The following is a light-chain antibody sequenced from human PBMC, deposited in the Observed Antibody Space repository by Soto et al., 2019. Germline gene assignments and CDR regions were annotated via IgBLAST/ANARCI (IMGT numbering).Light chain of an antibody. Sequence: EIVLTQSPGTLSLSPGERATLSCRASQSVSRNLAWYQQKPGQAPRPLVYGASSRATGIPDRFSGSGSGTEFTLTIRSLQSEDFAVYYCQQYIRWPLTFGGGTKVDIK. V-gene: IGKV3D-15*01. CDR2: GAS. CDR3: QQYIRWPLT. J-gene: IGKJ4*01. CDR1: QSVSRN.